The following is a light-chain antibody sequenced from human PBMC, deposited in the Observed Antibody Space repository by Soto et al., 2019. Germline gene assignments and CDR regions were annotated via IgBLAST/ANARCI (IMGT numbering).Light chain of an antibody. CDR3: QTWVTGMEV. Sequence: QPVLTQSPSASASLGASVKLTCTLSSGHSSYAIAWHQQQPEKGPRYLMTLNSDGSHSKGDGIPDRFSGSSYGAERYLTISSLQSEDEADYYGQTWVTGMEVFGGGTKLTVL. CDR2: LNSDGSH. CDR1: SGHSSYA. J-gene: IGLJ2*01. V-gene: IGLV4-69*01.